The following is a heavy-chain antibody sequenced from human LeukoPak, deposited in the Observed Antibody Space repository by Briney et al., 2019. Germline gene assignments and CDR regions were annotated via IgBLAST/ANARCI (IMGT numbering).Heavy chain of an antibody. Sequence: GASVKVSCKASGGTFSSYAISWVRQAPGHGLEWMGGITPVFGTALYAQKFQGRVAITADESTSTAYMELSSLRSEDTAVYYCARDGGNYFDYWGQGTLVTVSS. CDR1: GGTFSSYA. J-gene: IGHJ4*02. CDR2: ITPVFGTA. V-gene: IGHV1-69*13. CDR3: ARDGGNYFDY. D-gene: IGHD3-3*01.